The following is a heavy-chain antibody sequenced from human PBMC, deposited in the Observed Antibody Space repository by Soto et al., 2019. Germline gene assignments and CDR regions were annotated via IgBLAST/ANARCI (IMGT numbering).Heavy chain of an antibody. CDR1: GYTFTTYD. CDR3: ARDGPTLPRRFLEGMYYYYGMDV. CDR2: MNPNSGDT. D-gene: IGHD3-3*01. J-gene: IGHJ6*02. Sequence: QVQLVQSGAEVQKPGASVKVSCKASGYTFTTYDINWVRQATGQGLEWMGWMNPNSGDTGYAEKFQGRVTMTRNTAINTAYMELSSLTSEDTAVYYCARDGPTLPRRFLEGMYYYYGMDVWGQGTTVTVSS. V-gene: IGHV1-8*01.